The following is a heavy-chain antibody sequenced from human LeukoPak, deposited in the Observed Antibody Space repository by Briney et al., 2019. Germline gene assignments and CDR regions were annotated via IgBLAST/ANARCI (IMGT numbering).Heavy chain of an antibody. D-gene: IGHD6-6*01. CDR2: IKQDGSEK. CDR3: AKMGPQEGSSPGY. J-gene: IGHJ4*02. Sequence: GGSLRLSCAASGFTFSSYWMSWVRQAPGKGLEWVANIKQDGSEKYYVDSVKGRFTISRDNAKNSLYLQMNSLRAEDTAVYYCAKMGPQEGSSPGYWGQGTLVTVSS. CDR1: GFTFSSYW. V-gene: IGHV3-7*01.